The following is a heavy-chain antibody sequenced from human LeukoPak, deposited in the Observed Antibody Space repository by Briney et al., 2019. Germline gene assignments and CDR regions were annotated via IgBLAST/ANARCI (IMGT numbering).Heavy chain of an antibody. J-gene: IGHJ4*02. CDR1: GGTFSSYA. CDR2: IIPIFGTT. CDR3: ASPRRICSGGSCYSYDY. D-gene: IGHD2-15*01. Sequence: GSSVKVSCKASGGTFSSYAISWVRQAPGQGLEWMGRIIPIFGTTNYAQKFQGRVTITTDESTSTAYMELSSLRSEDTAVYYCASPRRICSGGSCYSYDYWGQGTLVTVSS. V-gene: IGHV1-69*05.